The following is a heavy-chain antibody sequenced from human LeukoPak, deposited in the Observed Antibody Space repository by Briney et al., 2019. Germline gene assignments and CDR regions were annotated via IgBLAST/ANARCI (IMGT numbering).Heavy chain of an antibody. D-gene: IGHD4-17*01. V-gene: IGHV3-21*01. J-gene: IGHJ4*02. CDR1: GFTFSTYS. Sequence: GGSLRLSCVDSGFTFSTYSMNWVRQAPGKGLEWVSSISSSSSYIYYGDSVKGRFTISRDNAKSSLYLQMNSLRAEDTAVYYCARDGAVTNGRYFDYWGQGTLVTVSS. CDR3: ARDGAVTNGRYFDY. CDR2: ISSSSSYI.